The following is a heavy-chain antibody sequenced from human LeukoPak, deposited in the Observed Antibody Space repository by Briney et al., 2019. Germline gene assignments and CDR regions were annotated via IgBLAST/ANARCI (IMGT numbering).Heavy chain of an antibody. J-gene: IGHJ4*02. D-gene: IGHD3-22*01. CDR3: AIRDIRYDSSGNFHEGPDN. CDR1: GYTLTELS. CDR2: FDPEDGET. Sequence: ASVKVSCEVSGYTLTELSMHWVRQAPGKGLEWMGGFDPEDGETIYAQKFQGRVTMTEDTSTDTACMELSSLRSEDTAVYYCAIRDIRYDSSGNFHEGPDNWGQGTLVTVSS. V-gene: IGHV1-24*01.